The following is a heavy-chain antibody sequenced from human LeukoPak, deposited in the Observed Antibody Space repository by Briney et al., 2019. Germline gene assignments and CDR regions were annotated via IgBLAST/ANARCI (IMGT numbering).Heavy chain of an antibody. CDR2: IYYSGST. V-gene: IGHV4-39*01. CDR1: GGSISSSSYY. J-gene: IGHJ4*02. CDR3: ARPSRLQWAFDY. Sequence: SETLSLTCTVSGGSISSSSYYWGWIRQPPGKGLEWIGSIYYSGSTYYNPSLKSRVTISVDTSKNQFSLKLSSVTAADTAVYYCARPSRLQWAFDYWGQGTLVTVSS. D-gene: IGHD4-11*01.